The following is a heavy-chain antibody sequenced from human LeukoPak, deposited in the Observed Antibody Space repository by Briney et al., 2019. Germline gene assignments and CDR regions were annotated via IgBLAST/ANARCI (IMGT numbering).Heavy chain of an antibody. J-gene: IGHJ3*02. CDR2: IIPIFGTA. Sequence: SVKVSCKASGGTFSSYAISWVRQAPGQGLEWMGRIIPIFGTANYAQKFQGRVTITTDESTSTAYMELSSLRSEDTAVYYCARDSLGYCSGGSCYPGAFDIWGQGTMVTVSS. D-gene: IGHD2-15*01. CDR1: GGTFSSYA. V-gene: IGHV1-69*05. CDR3: ARDSLGYCSGGSCYPGAFDI.